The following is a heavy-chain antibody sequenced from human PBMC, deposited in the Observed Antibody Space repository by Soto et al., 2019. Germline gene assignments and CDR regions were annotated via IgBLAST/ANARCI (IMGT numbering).Heavy chain of an antibody. CDR3: ARVGYGVVELSY. J-gene: IGHJ4*02. CDR1: GAHISSGDYY. D-gene: IGHD4-17*01. Sequence: PSETQSHTCSGSGAHISSGDYYWYWVRQAPGKGLEWVGYIYYSGSTYYNPSLKRRLDISLDVSRNQFSLRLTSVTASDTAVYFCARVGYGVVELSYWGPGMLVTVS. V-gene: IGHV4-30-4*01. CDR2: IYYSGST.